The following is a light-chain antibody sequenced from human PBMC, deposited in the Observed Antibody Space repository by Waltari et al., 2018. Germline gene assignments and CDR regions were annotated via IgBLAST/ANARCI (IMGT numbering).Light chain of an antibody. J-gene: IGLJ2*01. CDR3: SSYTSDTTHVV. CDR2: DVT. CDR1: STDIGSFGL. V-gene: IGLV2-23*02. Sequence: QSALTQPASVSGSPGQSITISCTGTSTDIGSFGLVSWYQQHPGRAPTLIIYDVTRRPSATSYRFFCSKSGNTASLTISGLLAEDEADYYCSSYTSDTTHVVFGGGTKLTVL.